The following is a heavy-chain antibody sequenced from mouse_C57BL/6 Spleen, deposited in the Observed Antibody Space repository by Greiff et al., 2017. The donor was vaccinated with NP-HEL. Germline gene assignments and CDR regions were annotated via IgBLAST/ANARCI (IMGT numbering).Heavy chain of an antibody. V-gene: IGHV1-82*01. J-gene: IGHJ4*01. D-gene: IGHD2-12*01. CDR2: IYPGDGDT. CDR1: GYAFSSSW. CDR3: ARWGFLYRDAMDY. Sequence: QVQLKESGPELVKPGASVKISCKASGYAFSSSWMNWVKQRPGKGLEWIGRIYPGDGDTNYNGRFKGKATLTADKSSSTAYMQLSSLTSEDSAVYFCARWGFLYRDAMDYWGQGTSVTVSS.